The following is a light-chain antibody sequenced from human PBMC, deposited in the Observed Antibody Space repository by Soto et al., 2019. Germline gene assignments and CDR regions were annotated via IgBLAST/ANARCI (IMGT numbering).Light chain of an antibody. CDR2: ETS. CDR1: QSVSSN. CDR3: QQYNNWPLWT. Sequence: EIVMAPSPAPPSVSPGERAPASFRSSQSVSSNLAWYQQKPGQAPRLLIYETSTRATDIPARFSGSGSGTEFTLIISSLQSEDFAVYYCQQYNNWPLWTFGQGTKVDIK. V-gene: IGKV3-15*01. J-gene: IGKJ1*01.